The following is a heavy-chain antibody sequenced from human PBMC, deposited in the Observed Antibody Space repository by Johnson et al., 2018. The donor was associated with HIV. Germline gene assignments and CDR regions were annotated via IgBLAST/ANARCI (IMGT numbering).Heavy chain of an antibody. CDR3: ARAPKQGFRDFAGGAFDV. J-gene: IGHJ3*01. CDR1: GSTFRSYA. D-gene: IGHD2-21*02. CDR2: ISYDGSNK. Sequence: QVQLVESGGGVVQPGRSLRLSCADSGSTFRSYAMHWVRQAPGKGLEWVAVISYDGSNKFYTDSVKGRFTFSRDNSKNTVYLQMNSLRVDDTALYYCARAPKQGFRDFAGGAFDVWGQWTMVTVSS. V-gene: IGHV3-30*04.